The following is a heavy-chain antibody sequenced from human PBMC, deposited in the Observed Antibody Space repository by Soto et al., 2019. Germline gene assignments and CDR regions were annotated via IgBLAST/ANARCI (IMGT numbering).Heavy chain of an antibody. D-gene: IGHD3-16*02. V-gene: IGHV4-31*03. CDR3: ARGGIMITFAGVIAVEYFQH. Sequence: SETLSLTCTVSGGSISSGGYYWSWIRQHPGKGLDWIGYIYYSGSTYYNPSLKSRVTISVDTSKNQFSLKLSSVTAADTAVYYCARGGIMITFAGVIAVEYFQHWGQGTLVTVSS. CDR2: IYYSGST. J-gene: IGHJ1*01. CDR1: GGSISSGGYY.